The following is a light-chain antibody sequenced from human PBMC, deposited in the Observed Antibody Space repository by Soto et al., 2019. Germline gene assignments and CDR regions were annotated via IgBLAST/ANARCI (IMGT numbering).Light chain of an antibody. CDR1: SSNIGSNT. V-gene: IGLV1-44*01. CDR3: AAWDDSLNGVV. J-gene: IGLJ2*01. CDR2: SNN. Sequence: QLVLTQPPSASGTPGQRVTISCSGSSSNIGSNTVNWYQQLPGTAPKLLIYSNNQRPSGVPDRFSGSKSGTSASLAISGLQSVDEADYYCAAWDDSLNGVVFGGGTQLTVL.